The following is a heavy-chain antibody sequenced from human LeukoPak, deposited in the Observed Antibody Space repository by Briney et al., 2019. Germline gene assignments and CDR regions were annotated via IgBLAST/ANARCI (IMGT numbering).Heavy chain of an antibody. D-gene: IGHD3-10*01. Sequence: ASVKVSCKASGYTFTSYAMHWVRQAPGQRLEWMGWINAGNGNTKYSQKFQGRVTMTRDTSTSTVYMELSSLRSEDTAVYYCARDLYPMVRGHLLDLERILGFDYWGQGTLVTVSS. V-gene: IGHV1-3*01. CDR3: ARDLYPMVRGHLLDLERILGFDY. J-gene: IGHJ4*02. CDR1: GYTFTSYA. CDR2: INAGNGNT.